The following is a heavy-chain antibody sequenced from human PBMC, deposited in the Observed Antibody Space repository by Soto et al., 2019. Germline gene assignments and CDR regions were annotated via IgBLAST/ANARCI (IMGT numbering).Heavy chain of an antibody. V-gene: IGHV1-3*01. CDR1: GYTFSIYA. CDR3: GRVPYYYDSSGTQFDY. J-gene: IGHJ4*02. Sequence: VSVNLYCKTAGYTFSIYAMHWVRQAPRQRLEWMGWINAGNGNTKYSQKFQGRVTITADKSTSTAYVELSSLRSEDTAVYYCGRVPYYYDSSGTQFDYWGQGTLVTVSS. D-gene: IGHD3-22*01. CDR2: INAGNGNT.